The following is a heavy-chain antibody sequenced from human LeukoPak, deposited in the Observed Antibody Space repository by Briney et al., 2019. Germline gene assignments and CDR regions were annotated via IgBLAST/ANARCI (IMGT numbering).Heavy chain of an antibody. CDR2: ISYDGSNK. D-gene: IGHD4-23*01. CDR1: GFTFSSYG. CDR3: AKEAVEGYYYGMDV. V-gene: IGHV3-30*18. J-gene: IGHJ6*02. Sequence: PGGSLRLSCAASGFTFSSYGMHWVRQAPGKGLEWVAVISYDGSNKYYADSVKGRFTISRDNSKNTLYLQMNSLRAEDTAVYYCAKEAVEGYYYGMDVWGQGTTVTVSS.